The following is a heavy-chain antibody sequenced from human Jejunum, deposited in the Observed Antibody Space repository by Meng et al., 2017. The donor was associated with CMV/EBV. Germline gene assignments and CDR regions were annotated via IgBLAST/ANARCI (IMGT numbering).Heavy chain of an antibody. V-gene: IGHV1-18*01. CDR3: ARDGRFLDWLLVDPQFFGLDV. J-gene: IGHJ6*02. CDR1: YG. CDR2: ISAKNGKI. Sequence: YGISWVRQATGKGLEWMGWISAKNGKINYAQKFQGRVTMTTDSPTSTTYMELRGLRSDDTAAYYCARDGRFLDWLLVDPQFFGLDVWGQGTTVTVSS. D-gene: IGHD3/OR15-3a*01.